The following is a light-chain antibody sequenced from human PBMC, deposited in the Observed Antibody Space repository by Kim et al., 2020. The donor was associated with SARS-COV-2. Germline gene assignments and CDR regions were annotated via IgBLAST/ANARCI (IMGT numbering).Light chain of an antibody. J-gene: IGLJ1*01. CDR3: GTWDSSLRAYV. Sequence: GQKGTISRPGSSSNIRNNYVSWYQQLPGTAPKLLIYDNNKRPSGIPDRFSGSKSGTSATLGITGLQTGDEADYYCGTWDSSLRAYVFGTGTKVTVL. CDR1: SSNIRNNY. CDR2: DNN. V-gene: IGLV1-51*01.